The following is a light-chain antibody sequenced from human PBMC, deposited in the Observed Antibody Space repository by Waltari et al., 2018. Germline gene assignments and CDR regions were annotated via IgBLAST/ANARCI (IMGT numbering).Light chain of an antibody. CDR3: QAWDSSPQ. J-gene: IGLJ3*02. CDR1: KLGDKF. CDR2: QDS. Sequence: YELFQPPSVSVSPGQTGSTTCSVQKLGDKFVCWYQQQPGQSPVLDNHQDSKRPSGIPERFSGSNTGNTATLTISGTQAMDEADYYCQAWDSSPQFGGGTKLTVL. V-gene: IGLV3-1*01.